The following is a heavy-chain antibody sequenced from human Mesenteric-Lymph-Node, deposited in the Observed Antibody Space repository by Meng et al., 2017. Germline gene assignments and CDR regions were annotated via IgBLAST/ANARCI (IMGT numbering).Heavy chain of an antibody. CDR3: AKGFSGWYYFQH. J-gene: IGHJ1*01. CDR2: ISSSGSTI. D-gene: IGHD6-19*01. V-gene: IGHV3-11*01. CDR1: GFTFSDYY. Sequence: GESLKISCAASGFTFSDYYMSWIRQAPGKGLEWVSYISSSGSTIYYADSVKGRFTISRDNAKNSLYLQMNSLRAEDTALYYCAKGFSGWYYFQHWGQGTLVTVSS.